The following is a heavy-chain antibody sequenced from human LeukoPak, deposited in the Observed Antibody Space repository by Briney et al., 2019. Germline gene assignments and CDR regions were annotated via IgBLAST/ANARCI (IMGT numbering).Heavy chain of an antibody. Sequence: GSLRLSCAASGFTFSSYAMSWVRQAPGKGLEWIGSIYYSGSTYYNPSLKSRVTISVDTSKNQFSLKLSSVTAADTAVYYCARRTLTGSFDYWGQGTLVTVSS. D-gene: IGHD7-27*01. CDR3: ARRTLTGSFDY. J-gene: IGHJ4*02. CDR2: IYYSGST. V-gene: IGHV4-39*01. CDR1: GFTFSSYA.